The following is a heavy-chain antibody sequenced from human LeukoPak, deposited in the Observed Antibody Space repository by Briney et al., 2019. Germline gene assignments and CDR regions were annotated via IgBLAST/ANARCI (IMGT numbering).Heavy chain of an antibody. D-gene: IGHD1-26*01. CDR1: GGTFSSYA. CDR2: IIPILGIA. V-gene: IGHV1-69*04. J-gene: IGHJ4*02. CDR3: AGSGSPVTGYFDY. Sequence: ASVKVSCKASGGTFSSYAISWVRQAPGQGLEWMGRIIPILGIANYAQKFQGRVTITADKSTSTAYMELSSLRSEDTAVYYCAGSGSPVTGYFDYWGQGTLVTVSS.